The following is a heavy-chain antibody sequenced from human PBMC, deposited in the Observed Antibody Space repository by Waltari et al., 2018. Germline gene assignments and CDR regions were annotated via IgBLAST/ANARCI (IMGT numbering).Heavy chain of an antibody. V-gene: IGHV3-43*02. J-gene: IGHJ4*02. D-gene: IGHD3-3*01. Sequence: EVQLVESGGGVVQPGGSLRLSCAASGLPFNGYTMHGVRQGPGKGLEWVSLLSGYGSGTYYADSVKGRFTISRDNSKNSLYLQMNSLRTEDTALYYCAKDGYNIGHYYLASWGQGTLVTVSS. CDR1: GLPFNGYT. CDR3: AKDGYNIGHYYLAS. CDR2: LSGYGSGT.